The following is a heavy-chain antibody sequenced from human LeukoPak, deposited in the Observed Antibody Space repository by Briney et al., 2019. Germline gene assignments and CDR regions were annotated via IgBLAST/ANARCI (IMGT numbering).Heavy chain of an antibody. V-gene: IGHV4-59*11. D-gene: IGHD3-16*01. CDR3: ARVMGDLASLYHMDV. CDR1: GGSISGPY. CDR2: VYYSGNT. J-gene: IGHJ6*03. Sequence: SETLSLTCTVSGGSISGPYWSWVRQPPGKGLEWIGDVYYSGNTHQNPSLKSRVTISVDTSKNQFSLKLRSVTAADTAVYYCARVMGDLASLYHMDVWGKGTTVTVSS.